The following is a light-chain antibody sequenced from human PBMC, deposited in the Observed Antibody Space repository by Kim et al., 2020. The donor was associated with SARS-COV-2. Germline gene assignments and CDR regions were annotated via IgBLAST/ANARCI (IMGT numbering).Light chain of an antibody. CDR3: QQGKSFPLT. J-gene: IGKJ4*01. Sequence: SASVGDRVTITCRASQGISRSLAWYQQKPGKTPNLLIYGASSLQSGVPSMFSGSGSGTDFTLTFTSLQPEDFATYYCQQGKSFPLTIGGGTRVEI. V-gene: IGKV1-12*01. CDR2: GAS. CDR1: QGISRS.